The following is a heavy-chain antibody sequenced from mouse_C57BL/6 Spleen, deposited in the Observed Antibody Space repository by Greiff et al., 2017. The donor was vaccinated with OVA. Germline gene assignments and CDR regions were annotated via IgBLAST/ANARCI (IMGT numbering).Heavy chain of an antibody. J-gene: IGHJ2*01. CDR1: GYAFSSYW. V-gene: IGHV1-80*01. CDR3: ARVYYYGSSYDFDY. CDR2: IYPGDGDT. D-gene: IGHD1-1*01. Sequence: QVQLQQSGAELVKPGASVKISCKASGYAFSSYWMNWVKQRPGKGLEWIGQIYPGDGDTNYNGKFKGKATLTADKSSSTAYMQLSSLTSEDSAVYFCARVYYYGSSYDFDYWGQGTTLTVSS.